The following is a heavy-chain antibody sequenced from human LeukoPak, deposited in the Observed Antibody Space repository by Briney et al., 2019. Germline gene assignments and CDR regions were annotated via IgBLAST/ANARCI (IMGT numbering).Heavy chain of an antibody. CDR1: GFTFSSYW. V-gene: IGHV3-7*01. D-gene: IGHD6-13*01. Sequence: PGGSLRLSCAASGFTFSSYWMSWVRQAPGKGLEWVANIKQDGSEKYYVDSVKGRFTISRDNAKNSLYLQMNSLRAEDTVVHYCARDLGAAAGMASFDYWGQGTLVTVSS. CDR3: ARDLGAAAGMASFDY. J-gene: IGHJ4*02. CDR2: IKQDGSEK.